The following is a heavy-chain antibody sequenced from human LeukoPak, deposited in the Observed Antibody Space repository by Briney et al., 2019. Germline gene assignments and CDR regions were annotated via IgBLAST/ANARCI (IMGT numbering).Heavy chain of an antibody. J-gene: IGHJ4*02. V-gene: IGHV3-21*01. D-gene: IGHD1-7*01. CDR3: AREARRTTHYFDY. CDR1: GFTFSSYS. Sequence: GGSLRLSCAASGFTFSSYSINWVRQAPGKGLEWVSSISGTSSYIYYADSVKGRFTISRDNANNSRYLQMNSLRAEDTAVYYCAREARRTTHYFDYWGQGALVTVSS. CDR2: ISGTSSYI.